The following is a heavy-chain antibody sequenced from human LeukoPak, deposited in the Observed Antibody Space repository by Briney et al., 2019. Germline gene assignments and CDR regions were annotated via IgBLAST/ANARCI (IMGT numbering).Heavy chain of an antibody. CDR3: ARGQTAAPTDP. D-gene: IGHD2-2*01. CDR1: GGSISSGGYY. CDR2: IYYSGST. J-gene: IGHJ5*02. Sequence: PSETLSLTCTVSGGSISSGGYYWSWVRQHPGTGLEWIGYIYYSGSTYYNPSLKSRVTISVDTSKNQFSLKLSSVTAADTAVYYCARGQTAAPTDPWGQGTLVTVSS. V-gene: IGHV4-31*03.